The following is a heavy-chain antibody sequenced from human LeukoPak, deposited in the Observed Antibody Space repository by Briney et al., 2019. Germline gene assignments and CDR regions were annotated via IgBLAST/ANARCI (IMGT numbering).Heavy chain of an antibody. J-gene: IGHJ4*02. Sequence: HPGRSLRLSCAASGFTFDDYAMHWVRQAPGKGLEWVSGISWNSGSIGYADSVKGRFTISRDNGKNSLYLQMNSLRAEDTALYYCAKADYYYDSSGYNLFDYWGQGTLVTVSS. D-gene: IGHD3-22*01. CDR1: GFTFDDYA. CDR2: ISWNSGSI. CDR3: AKADYYYDSSGYNLFDY. V-gene: IGHV3-9*01.